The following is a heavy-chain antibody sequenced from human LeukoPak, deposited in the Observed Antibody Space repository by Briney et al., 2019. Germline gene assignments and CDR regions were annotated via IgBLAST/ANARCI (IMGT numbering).Heavy chain of an antibody. CDR3: ARGVAAAGTPSYWYFDL. J-gene: IGHJ2*01. Sequence: PSETLSLTCTVSGYSISSGYYWSWIRQPPGKGLEWIGYIYYSGSTNYNPSLKSRVTISVDTSKNQFSLKLSSVTAADTAVYYCARGVAAAGTPSYWYFDLWGRGTLVTVSS. CDR1: GYSISSGYY. D-gene: IGHD6-13*01. V-gene: IGHV4-61*01. CDR2: IYYSGST.